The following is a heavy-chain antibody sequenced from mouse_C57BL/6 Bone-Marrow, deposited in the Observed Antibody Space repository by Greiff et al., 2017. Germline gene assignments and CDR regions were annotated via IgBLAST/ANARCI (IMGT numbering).Heavy chain of an antibody. Sequence: VQLVESGAEPARPGASVKLSRQASGYTFTSYGISWVKQRTGQGLEWIGEIYPRSGNTYYNEKFKGKATLAADKSSSTAYMELRSLTSEDSAVYFCARLNYYDSSLDAMDYWGQGTSVTVSS. CDR2: IYPRSGNT. D-gene: IGHD1-1*01. V-gene: IGHV1-81*01. CDR3: ARLNYYDSSLDAMDY. CDR1: GYTFTSYG. J-gene: IGHJ4*01.